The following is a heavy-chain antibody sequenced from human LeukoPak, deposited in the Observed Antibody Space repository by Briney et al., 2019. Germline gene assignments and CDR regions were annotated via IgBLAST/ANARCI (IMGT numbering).Heavy chain of an antibody. D-gene: IGHD1-26*01. V-gene: IGHV3-74*01. J-gene: IGHJ3*02. Sequence: GGSPRLSCAASGFTFGYYWMHWVRQAPGKGLVWVSRINSDESSTNYADSVKGRFSISRDNAKSTLYLQVNSLRAEDTGVYYCARDRGAEDAFDIWGQGTVVTVSS. CDR3: ARDRGAEDAFDI. CDR1: GFTFGYYW. CDR2: INSDESST.